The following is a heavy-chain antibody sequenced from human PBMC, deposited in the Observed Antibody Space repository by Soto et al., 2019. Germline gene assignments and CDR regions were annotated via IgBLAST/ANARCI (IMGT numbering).Heavy chain of an antibody. J-gene: IGHJ5*02. CDR1: GFTFSSYS. Sequence: EVQLVESGGGLVQPGGSLRLSCAASGFTFSSYSMNWVRQAPGKGLEWVSYISSSSSTIYYADSVKGRFTISRVNAKNSLYLQMNSLRDEATAVYYRARERGPLNCFDPWGQGTLVTVSS. CDR2: ISSSSSTI. CDR3: ARERGPLNCFDP. V-gene: IGHV3-48*02.